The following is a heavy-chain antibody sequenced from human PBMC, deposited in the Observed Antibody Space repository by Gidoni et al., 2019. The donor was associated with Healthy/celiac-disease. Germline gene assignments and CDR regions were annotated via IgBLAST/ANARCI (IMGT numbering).Heavy chain of an antibody. V-gene: IGHV3-9*01. CDR3: AKGEYSSSSGLGY. D-gene: IGHD6-6*01. J-gene: IGHJ4*02. CDR2: ISWNSGSI. CDR1: GFTFDDYA. Sequence: EVQLVESGGGLVQPGRSLRLSCAASGFTFDDYAMHWVRQAPGKGLEWVSGISWNSGSIGYADSVKGRFTISRDNAKNSLYLQMNSLRAEDTALYYCAKGEYSSSSGLGYWGQGTLVTVSS.